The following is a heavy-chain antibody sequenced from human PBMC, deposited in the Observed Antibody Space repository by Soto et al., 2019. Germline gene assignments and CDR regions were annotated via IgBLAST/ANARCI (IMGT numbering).Heavy chain of an antibody. CDR2: ISESGDST. V-gene: IGHV3-23*01. J-gene: IGHJ4*02. D-gene: IGHD5-18*01. CDR1: GFIFGNYM. Sequence: GGSLRLSCAVSGFIFGNYMMTWVRQAPGKGLEWVSTISESGDSTYYADSVKGRFTISRDNAKNSLYLQMNSLRAEDTAVYYCARDEAAMVFAYWGQGTLVTVSS. CDR3: ARDEAAMVFAY.